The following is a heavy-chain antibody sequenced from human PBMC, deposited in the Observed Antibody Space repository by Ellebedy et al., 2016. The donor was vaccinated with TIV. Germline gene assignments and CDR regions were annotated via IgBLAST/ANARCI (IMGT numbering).Heavy chain of an antibody. V-gene: IGHV3-73*01. CDR1: GSTFSGSH. D-gene: IGHD1-14*01. CDR2: IRNSRDNLAT. CDR3: SRQTDRCHDY. J-gene: IGHJ4*02. Sequence: GGSLRLSXAASGSTFSGSHMPWVRQASGKGLEWVGQIRNSRDNLATAYGASVNGRFTISRDDSKNTAYLQMNGLSTEDTAVYYCSRQTDRCHDYWGQGIVVTASS.